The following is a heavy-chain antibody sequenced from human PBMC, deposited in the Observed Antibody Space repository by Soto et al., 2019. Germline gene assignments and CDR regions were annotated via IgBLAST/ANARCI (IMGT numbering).Heavy chain of an antibody. V-gene: IGHV5-51*01. Sequence: GESLKISCKGSGYSFTNYWIGWVRQMPGKGLEWMGMIYPDDSDTKYSPSFQGQVTFSVDKSINTAYLHWTSLKASDTAIYYCAIQHPLDSSAWYNWGQGTLVTVSS. CDR1: GYSFTNYW. CDR2: IYPDDSDT. CDR3: AIQHPLDSSAWYN. J-gene: IGHJ4*02. D-gene: IGHD6-19*01.